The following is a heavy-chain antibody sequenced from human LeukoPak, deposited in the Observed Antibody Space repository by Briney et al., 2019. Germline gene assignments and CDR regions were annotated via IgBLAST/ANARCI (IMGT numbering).Heavy chain of an antibody. V-gene: IGHV1-2*02. J-gene: IGHJ4*02. D-gene: IGHD3-3*01. CDR3: ARDYTIFGVVPEYYFDY. CDR2: INPNSGGT. Sequence: ASVKVSCKASGYTFTGYYMHLVRQAPGQGLEWMGWINPNSGGTNYAQKFQGRVTMTRDTSIGTAYMELSRLRSDDTAVYYCARDYTIFGVVPEYYFDYWGQGTLVTVSS. CDR1: GYTFTGYY.